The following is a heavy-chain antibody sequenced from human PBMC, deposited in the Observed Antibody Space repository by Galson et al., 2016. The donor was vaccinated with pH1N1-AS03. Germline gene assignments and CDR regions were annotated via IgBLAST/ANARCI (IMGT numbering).Heavy chain of an antibody. J-gene: IGHJ2*01. V-gene: IGHV4-39*01. Sequence: SETLSLTCSVSGGSINISPYNWGWIRQSPGKGLEWLGSVSFSGTTYYNPSLKSRASTSMDTSENQISLTFSSVTATDTAVYYCARQAEGRMLTLRHRYFDFWGRGIRVTVSS. D-gene: IGHD1-14*01. CDR3: ARQAEGRMLTLRHRYFDF. CDR1: GGSINISPYN. CDR2: VSFSGTT.